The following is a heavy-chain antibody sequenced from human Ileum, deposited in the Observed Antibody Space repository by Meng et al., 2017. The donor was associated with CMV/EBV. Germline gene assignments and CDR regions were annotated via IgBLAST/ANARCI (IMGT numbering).Heavy chain of an antibody. V-gene: IGHV2-5*02. Sequence: LKAPVPTVVKPNQTLTLTCTFSGFSLTTNGAGVGWLRQTPGKALEWLALIYWDDDKRYSPSLKSRLTITKDTSKNQVVLTMTNMDPVDTATYYCAHRQGIEEYFQHWGQGTLVTVSS. CDR2: IYWDDDK. CDR3: AHRQGIEEYFQH. J-gene: IGHJ1*01. CDR1: GFSLTTNGAG. D-gene: IGHD6-13*01.